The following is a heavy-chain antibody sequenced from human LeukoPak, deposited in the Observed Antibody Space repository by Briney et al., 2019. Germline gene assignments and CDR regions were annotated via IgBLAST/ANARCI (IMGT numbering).Heavy chain of an antibody. J-gene: IGHJ4*02. CDR2: TSSNGGST. CDR3: VKARPSSGYPHFDY. V-gene: IGHV3-64D*09. CDR1: GFTFSSYA. Sequence: GGSLRLSCSASGFTFSSYAMHWVRQAPGKGLEYVSATSSNGGSTYYADSVKGRFTISRDNSKNTLYLQMSSLRAEDTAVYYCVKARPSSGYPHFDYWGQGTLVTVSS. D-gene: IGHD3-22*01.